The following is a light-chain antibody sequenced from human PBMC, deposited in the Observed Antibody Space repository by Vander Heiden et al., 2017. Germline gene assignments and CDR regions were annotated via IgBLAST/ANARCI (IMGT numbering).Light chain of an antibody. CDR3: QQYGSSLLT. CDR2: GAS. J-gene: IGKJ4*01. V-gene: IGKV3-20*01. CDR1: QSVRSSY. Sequence: TQSPGTLSLSPGDRATLSCRSSQSVRSSYLAWYQQKPDQAPRLLIYGASSRATGIPDRFSGSGSGTDFTLTISRLEPEDFVVYYCQQYGSSLLTFGGGTKVEIK.